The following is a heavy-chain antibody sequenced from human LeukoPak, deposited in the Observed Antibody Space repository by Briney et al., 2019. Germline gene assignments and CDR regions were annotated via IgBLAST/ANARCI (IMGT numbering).Heavy chain of an antibody. V-gene: IGHV4-39*07. D-gene: IGHD1-26*01. CDR3: ARGSGSYLAEYFQH. Sequence: SETLSLTCSVSGGSISSNTYYWVWIRQPPRKGLEWIGSIFYSGRTYYNPSLKSRVTISVDTSKNQFSLKLNSVTAADTAVFYCARGSGSYLAEYFQHWGQGTLVTVSS. CDR2: IFYSGRT. CDR1: GGSISSNTYY. J-gene: IGHJ1*01.